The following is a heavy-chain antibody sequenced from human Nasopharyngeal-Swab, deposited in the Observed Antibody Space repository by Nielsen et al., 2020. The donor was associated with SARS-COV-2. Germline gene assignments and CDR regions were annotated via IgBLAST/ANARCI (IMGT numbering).Heavy chain of an antibody. CDR2: ISGSGAHT. V-gene: IGHV3-23*01. D-gene: IGHD6-19*01. J-gene: IGHJ4*01. CDR3: AKDGGGWLTSGWYYFDY. Sequence: GESLKISCAASGFTFSNYAMTWVRQAPGRGLEWVSSISGSGAHTYYADSVKGRFTISRDNSKNTVFLQMNSLRAEDTALFFCAKDGGGWLTSGWYYFDYWGHGSLVTVSS. CDR1: GFTFSNYA.